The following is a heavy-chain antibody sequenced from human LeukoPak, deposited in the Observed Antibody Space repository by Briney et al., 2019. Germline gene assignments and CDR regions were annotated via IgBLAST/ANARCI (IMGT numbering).Heavy chain of an antibody. CDR1: GFTFSSYW. V-gene: IGHV3-7*01. CDR2: IKQDGSEK. CDR3: ASHDYGGKDGEDY. Sequence: PGGSLRLSCAASGFTFSSYWMSWVRQAPGKGLEWVANIKQDGSEKYYVDSVKGRFTISRDNAKNSLYLQMNSLRAEDTAVYYCASHDYGGKDGEDYWGQGTLVTVSS. J-gene: IGHJ4*02. D-gene: IGHD4-23*01.